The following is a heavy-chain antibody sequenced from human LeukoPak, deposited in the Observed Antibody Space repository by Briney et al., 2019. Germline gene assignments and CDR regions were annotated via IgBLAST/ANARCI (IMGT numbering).Heavy chain of an antibody. Sequence: KSGRSRRLSCAVSGFTFSSYSMRWVRQPPGKGLEWVSSISSSSSYIYYADSVKGRFTISRDNAKNSLYLQMNSLRAEDTAVYYCATPGPEGQDAFDIWGQGTMVTVSS. V-gene: IGHV3-21*01. CDR1: GFTFSSYS. J-gene: IGHJ3*02. CDR2: ISSSSSYI. D-gene: IGHD1-14*01. CDR3: ATPGPEGQDAFDI.